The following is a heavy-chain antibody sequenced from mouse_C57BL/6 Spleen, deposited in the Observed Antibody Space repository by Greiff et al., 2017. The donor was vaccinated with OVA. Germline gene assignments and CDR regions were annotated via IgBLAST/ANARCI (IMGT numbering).Heavy chain of an antibody. CDR1: GYTFTSYW. CDR3: ARGDPLLRYAMDY. J-gene: IGHJ4*01. D-gene: IGHD1-2*01. CDR2: IYPGSGST. V-gene: IGHV1-55*01. Sequence: QVQLQQPGAELVKPGASVKMSCKASGYTFTSYWITWVKQRPGQGLEWNGDIYPGSGSTNYNEKFKSKATLTVDTSSSTAYLQLSSLTSEDSAVYYCARGDPLLRYAMDYWGQGTSVTVSS.